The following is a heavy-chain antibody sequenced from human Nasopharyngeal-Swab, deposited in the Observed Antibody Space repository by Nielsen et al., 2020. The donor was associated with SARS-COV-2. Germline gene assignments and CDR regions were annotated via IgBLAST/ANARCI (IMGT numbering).Heavy chain of an antibody. D-gene: IGHD2-2*01. CDR3: AREGALVPAAMTYYFDY. CDR2: IYTSGST. J-gene: IGHJ4*02. Sequence: SETLSLTCTVSGGSISSGSYYWSWIRQPAGKGLEWIGRIYTSGSTNYNPSPKSRVTISVDTSKNQFSLKLSSVTAADTAVYYCAREGALVPAAMTYYFDYWGQGTLVTVSS. CDR1: GGSISSGSYY. V-gene: IGHV4-61*02.